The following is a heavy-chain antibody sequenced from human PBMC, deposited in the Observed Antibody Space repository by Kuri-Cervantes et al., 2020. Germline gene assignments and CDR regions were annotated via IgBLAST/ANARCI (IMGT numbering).Heavy chain of an antibody. CDR3: AIHSGSYPAYAFDI. V-gene: IGHV1-18*01. CDR2: ISAYNGDT. CDR1: GYTFTSYG. J-gene: IGHJ3*02. D-gene: IGHD1-26*01. Sequence: ASVKVSCKASGYTFTSYGISWVRQAPGQGLEWMGWISAYNGDTNYAQKLQGRVTMTTDTSTSTAYMELRSLRSEDTAVYYCAIHSGSYPAYAFDIWGQGTMVTVSS.